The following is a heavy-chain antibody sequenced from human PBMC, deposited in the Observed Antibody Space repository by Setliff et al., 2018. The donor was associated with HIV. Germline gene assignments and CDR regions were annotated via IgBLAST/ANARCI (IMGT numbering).Heavy chain of an antibody. CDR1: GYSFTSYW. D-gene: IGHD1-20*01. V-gene: IGHV5-51*01. CDR3: ASSITVAGGRSFYYYAMDV. Sequence: GESLKISCKASGYSFTSYWIGWVRQMPGKGLEWMGIINPGDSDIRYSPSFRGQVTISVGKSINTAYLQWSSLKASDTAMYYCASSITVAGGRSFYYYAMDVWGQGTTVTVSS. CDR2: INPGDSDI. J-gene: IGHJ6*02.